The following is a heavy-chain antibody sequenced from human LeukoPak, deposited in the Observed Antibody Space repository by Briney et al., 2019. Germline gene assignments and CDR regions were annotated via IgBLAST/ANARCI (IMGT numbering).Heavy chain of an antibody. CDR3: ARAPTTYGDYGSSGWYFDY. D-gene: IGHD4-17*01. CDR2: ISSSGSTI. V-gene: IGHV3-11*01. J-gene: IGHJ4*02. Sequence: PGGSLRLSCAASGFTFSDYYMSWIRQAPGKGLEWVSYISSSGSTIYYADSVKGRFTISRDNAKNSPYLQMNSLRAEDTAVYYCARAPTTYGDYGSSGWYFDYWGQGTLVTVSS. CDR1: GFTFSDYY.